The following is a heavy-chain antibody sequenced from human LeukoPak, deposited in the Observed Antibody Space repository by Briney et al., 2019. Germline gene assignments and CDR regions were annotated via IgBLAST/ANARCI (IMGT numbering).Heavy chain of an antibody. J-gene: IGHJ3*02. CDR2: ISASGGRT. CDR1: GFTFSTYA. D-gene: IGHD5-12*01. V-gene: IGHV3-23*01. CDR3: AKPKWGYGGAFDI. Sequence: GGSLRLSCAASGFTFSTYAMSWVRQAPGKGLEWVSAISASGGRTYYADSVKGLFTISRDNSKNTLYLQMNSLRAEDTAVYYCAKPKWGYGGAFDIWGQGTMVTVSS.